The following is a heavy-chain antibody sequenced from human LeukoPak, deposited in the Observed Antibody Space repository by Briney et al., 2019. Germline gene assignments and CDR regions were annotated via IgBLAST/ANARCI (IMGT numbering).Heavy chain of an antibody. V-gene: IGHV1-2*06. CDR1: GYTSTGYY. CDR2: INPNSGGT. CDR3: ATLGTAIPWGIDY. J-gene: IGHJ4*02. Sequence: ASVKVSCKASGYTSTGYYMHWVRQAPGQGLEWMGRINPNSGGTNYAQKFQGRVTMTRDTSISTAYMELSRLRSDDTAVYYCATLGTAIPWGIDYWGQGTLVTVSS. D-gene: IGHD2-21*02.